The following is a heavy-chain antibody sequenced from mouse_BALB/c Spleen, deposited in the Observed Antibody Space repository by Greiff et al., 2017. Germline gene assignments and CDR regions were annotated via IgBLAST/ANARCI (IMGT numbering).Heavy chain of an antibody. CDR2: IYPGDGDT. CDR3: ARDGDYDRGFDY. V-gene: IGHV1-82*01. D-gene: IGHD2-4*01. J-gene: IGHJ2*01. Sequence: QVQLQQSGPELVKPGASVKISCKASGYAFSSSWMNWVKQRPGQGLEWIGRIYPGDGDTNYNGKFKGKATLTADKSSSTAYMQLSSLTSVDSAVYFCARDGDYDRGFDYWGQGTTLTVSS. CDR1: GYAFSSSW.